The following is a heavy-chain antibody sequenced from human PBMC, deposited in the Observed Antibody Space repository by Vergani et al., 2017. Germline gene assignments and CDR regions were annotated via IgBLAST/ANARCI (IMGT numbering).Heavy chain of an antibody. CDR3: ARDIRRYCSSTSCWVPMDV. D-gene: IGHD2-2*01. V-gene: IGHV3-30-3*01. J-gene: IGHJ6*04. Sequence: QVQLVESGGGVVQPGRSLRLSCAASGFTFSSYAMHWVRQAPGKGLEWVAVISYDGSNKYYADSVKGRFTISRDNSKNTLYLQMNSLRAEETAVYYCARDIRRYCSSTSCWVPMDVWGKGTTVTVSS. CDR1: GFTFSSYA. CDR2: ISYDGSNK.